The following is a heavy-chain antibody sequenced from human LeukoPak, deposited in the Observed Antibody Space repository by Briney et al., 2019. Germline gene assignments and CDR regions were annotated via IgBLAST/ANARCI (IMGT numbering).Heavy chain of an antibody. J-gene: IGHJ4*02. Sequence: GGSLRLSCAASGFTFSSYAMSWVRQTPGKGLEWVSAISGSGGSTYYADSVKGRFTISRDNSKNTLFLQMDSLRVEDTAVYYCARHYGDYTYYFDYWGQGTLVTVSS. D-gene: IGHD4-17*01. CDR1: GFTFSSYA. CDR3: ARHYGDYTYYFDY. CDR2: ISGSGGST. V-gene: IGHV3-23*01.